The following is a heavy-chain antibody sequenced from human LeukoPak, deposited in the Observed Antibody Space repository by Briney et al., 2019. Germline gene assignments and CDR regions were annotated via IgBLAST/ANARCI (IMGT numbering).Heavy chain of an antibody. CDR2: IIPIVGTA. Sequence: SVKVSCKASGGTFSSYAISWVRQAPGQGLEWMGGIIPIVGTANFAQKFQGRLTITADEYTSTAFMELSSLRSEDTAVYYCARGVSQYFYDSTGYENGMDIWGQGTTVTVSS. CDR3: ARGVSQYFYDSTGYENGMDI. CDR1: GGTFSSYA. D-gene: IGHD3-22*01. J-gene: IGHJ6*02. V-gene: IGHV1-69*13.